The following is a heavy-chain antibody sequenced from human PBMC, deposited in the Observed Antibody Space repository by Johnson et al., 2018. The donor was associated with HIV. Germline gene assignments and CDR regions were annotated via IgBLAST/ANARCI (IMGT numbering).Heavy chain of an antibody. CDR3: ASGADYYDSSGYYPLDAFDI. CDR1: GFTFSSYA. V-gene: IGHV3-23*04. CDR2: ISGSGGST. Sequence: VQLVESGGGLVQPEGSLRLSCAASGFTFSSYAMSWVRQAPGKGLEWVSAISGSGGSTYYADSVKGRFTISRDNAKNSLYLQMNSLRAEDTAVYYCASGADYYDSSGYYPLDAFDIWGQGTMVTVSS. D-gene: IGHD3-22*01. J-gene: IGHJ3*02.